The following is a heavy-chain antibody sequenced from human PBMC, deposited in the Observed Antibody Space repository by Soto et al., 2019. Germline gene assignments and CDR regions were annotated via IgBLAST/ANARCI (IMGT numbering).Heavy chain of an antibody. CDR1: GGSIRSTSYY. J-gene: IGHJ6*02. Sequence: PSETLSLTCTVSGGSIRSTSYYWGWIRQPPGKGLEWIANVYSNGRTYYTPSLKSRVSISVDTSKNQFSLKLSSVTAADTAVYYCARDQGYSSGWYYYYYGMDVWGQGTTVT. CDR2: VYSNGRT. CDR3: ARDQGYSSGWYYYYYGMDV. D-gene: IGHD6-19*01. V-gene: IGHV4-39*07.